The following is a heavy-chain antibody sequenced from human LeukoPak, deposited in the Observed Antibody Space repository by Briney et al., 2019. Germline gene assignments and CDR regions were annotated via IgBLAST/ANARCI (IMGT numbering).Heavy chain of an antibody. CDR1: GFTFDDYA. D-gene: IGHD5-12*01. CDR3: AKDGYSSYNAGWFDP. J-gene: IGHJ5*02. V-gene: IGHV3-9*03. CDR2: ISWNSGSI. Sequence: GGSLRLSCAASGFTFDDYAMHWVRQAPGKGLEWVSGISWNSGSIGYADSVKGRFTISRDNAKNSLYLQMNSLRAEDMALYYCAKDGYSSYNAGWFDPWGQGTLVTVSS.